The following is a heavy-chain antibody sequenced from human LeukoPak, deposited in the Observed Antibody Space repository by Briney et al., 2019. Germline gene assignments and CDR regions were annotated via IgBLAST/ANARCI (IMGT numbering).Heavy chain of an antibody. CDR1: GFTFSRYW. CDR2: IKSKNVGGTT. CDR3: TSHAAFDP. J-gene: IGHJ5*02. V-gene: IGHV3-15*01. Sequence: PGGSLRLSCAASGFTFSRYWMTWVRQAPGKGLEWVGRIKSKNVGGTTDYAAPVKGRFTISRDDSKNTVYLQMNSLKIGDTAVYYCTSHAAFDPWGQGTLVTVSS.